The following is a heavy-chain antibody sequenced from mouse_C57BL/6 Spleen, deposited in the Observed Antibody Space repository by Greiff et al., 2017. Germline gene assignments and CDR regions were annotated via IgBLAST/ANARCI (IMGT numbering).Heavy chain of an antibody. D-gene: IGHD2-4*01. CDR1: GYTFTSYG. CDR2: IYPRSGNT. J-gene: IGHJ4*01. Sequence: VKLMESGAELARPGASVKLSCKASGYTFTSYGISWVKQRPGQGLEWIGEIYPRSGNTYYNEKFKGKATLTADKSSSTAYMELRSLTSEDSAVDFCAREIYYDSGYARDYWGQGTSVTVSA. CDR3: AREIYYDSGYARDY. V-gene: IGHV1-81*01.